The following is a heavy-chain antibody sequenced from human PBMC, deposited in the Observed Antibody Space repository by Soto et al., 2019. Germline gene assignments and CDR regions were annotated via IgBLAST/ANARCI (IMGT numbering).Heavy chain of an antibody. CDR1: GYTFTSYD. CDR2: MNPNSGNT. D-gene: IGHD2-2*01. V-gene: IGHV1-8*01. J-gene: IGHJ6*03. Sequence: ASVKVSCKASGYTFTSYDINWVRQATGQGLEWMGWMNPNSGNTGYAQKFQGRVTMTRNTSISTAYMERSSLISEDTAVYYCARGFSCSSTSCYFVFYYYYYYMDVWGKGTTVTVSS. CDR3: ARGFSCSSTSCYFVFYYYYYYMDV.